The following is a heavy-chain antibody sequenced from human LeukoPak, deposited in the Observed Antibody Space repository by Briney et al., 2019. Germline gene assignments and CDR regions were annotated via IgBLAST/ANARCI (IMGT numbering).Heavy chain of an antibody. J-gene: IGHJ6*02. Sequence: SETLSLTCTVSGGSISSGSYYWSWIRQPAGKGLEWIGRIYTSGSTNYNPSLKSRVTISVDTSKNQFSLKLSSVTAADTAVYYCARGEVDDFWSGYFGGMDVWGQGTTVTASS. CDR1: GGSISSGSYY. CDR2: IYTSGST. CDR3: ARGEVDDFWSGYFGGMDV. V-gene: IGHV4-61*02. D-gene: IGHD3-3*01.